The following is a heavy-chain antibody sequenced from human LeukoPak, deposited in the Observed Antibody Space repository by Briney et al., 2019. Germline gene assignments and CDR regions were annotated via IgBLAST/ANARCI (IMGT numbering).Heavy chain of an antibody. CDR3: ASQRRQWLAPGDY. J-gene: IGHJ4*02. Sequence: SQTLSLTCAVSGGSISSGGYSWSWIRQPPGKGLEWIGEINHSGSTNYNPSLKSRVTISVDTSKNQFSLKLSSVTAADTAVYYCASQRRQWLAPGDYWGQGTPVTVSS. V-gene: IGHV4-30-2*01. CDR1: GGSISSGGYS. D-gene: IGHD6-19*01. CDR2: INHSGST.